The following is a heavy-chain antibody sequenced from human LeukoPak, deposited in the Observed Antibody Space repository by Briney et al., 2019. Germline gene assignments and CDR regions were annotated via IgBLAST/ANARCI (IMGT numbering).Heavy chain of an antibody. V-gene: IGHV4-38-2*01. Sequence: SGTLCLTCAVSGYSISSGYYGGWIRQPPGEGLEWIGSIYHSGTTYYNPSLKSRVTISLDTSKYQFSLRLSSVTAADTAVYYCASADPSTGTNYWGQGTLVTVSS. D-gene: IGHD1-1*01. CDR2: IYHSGTT. J-gene: IGHJ4*02. CDR3: ASADPSTGTNY. CDR1: GYSISSGYY.